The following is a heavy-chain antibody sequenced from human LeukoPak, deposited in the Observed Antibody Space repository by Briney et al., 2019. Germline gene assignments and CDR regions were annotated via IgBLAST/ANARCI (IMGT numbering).Heavy chain of an antibody. D-gene: IGHD6-13*01. V-gene: IGHV3-53*01. CDR1: GFTVSSNY. CDR3: ARGWAAAAHSD. J-gene: IGHJ4*02. CDR2: IYSGGST. Sequence: GGSRRLSCAASGFTVSSNYMSRVRQAPGKGLEWVSVIYSGGSTYYADSVKGRFTISRDNSKNTLYLQMNSLRAEDTAVYYCARGWAAAAHSDWGQGTLVTVSS.